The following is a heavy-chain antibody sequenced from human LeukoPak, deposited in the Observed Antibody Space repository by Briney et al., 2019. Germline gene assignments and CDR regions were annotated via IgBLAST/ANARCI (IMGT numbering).Heavy chain of an antibody. CDR3: ARAGSGSYYVAGAFGI. CDR2: INPNSGGT. V-gene: IGHV1-2*02. J-gene: IGHJ3*02. CDR1: GYTFTRYY. D-gene: IGHD1-26*01. Sequence: ASVKVSCKASGYTFTRYYMHWVRQAPGQGLEWMGWINPNSGGTNYAQKFQGRVSMTRDTSISTAYMELSRLRSDDTAVYYCARAGSGSYYVAGAFGIWGQGTMVTVSS.